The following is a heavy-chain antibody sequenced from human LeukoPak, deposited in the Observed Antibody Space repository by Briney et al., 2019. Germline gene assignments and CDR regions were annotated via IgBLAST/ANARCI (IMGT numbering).Heavy chain of an antibody. V-gene: IGHV1-69*05. CDR1: GGTFSSYA. CDR3: ARSEFSTVTYFDY. J-gene: IGHJ4*02. Sequence: SVKVSCKASGGTFSSYAISWVRQAPGQGLEWMGGIIPIFGTANYAQKFQGRVTITTDESTSTAYMELSSLRSEDTAVYYCARSEFSTVTYFDYWGQGTLVTVSS. D-gene: IGHD4-17*01. CDR2: IIPIFGTA.